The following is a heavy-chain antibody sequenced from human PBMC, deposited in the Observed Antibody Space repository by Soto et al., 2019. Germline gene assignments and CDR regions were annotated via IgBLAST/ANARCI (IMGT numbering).Heavy chain of an antibody. CDR3: AREVKGVTSFDY. CDR1: GFTALSYA. CDR2: LNGGVDGT. V-gene: IGHV1-3*01. D-gene: IGHD3-10*01. J-gene: IGHJ4*02. Sequence: QVRLIQSGPEMMQPGASVRVSCTASGFTALSYAFHWVRQAPGQGPEWLGWLNGGVDGTSYSQRLQGSVTISRDTSANTVYLEVNSLTSEDTAVYYCAREVKGVTSFDYWGQGPLVTVSS.